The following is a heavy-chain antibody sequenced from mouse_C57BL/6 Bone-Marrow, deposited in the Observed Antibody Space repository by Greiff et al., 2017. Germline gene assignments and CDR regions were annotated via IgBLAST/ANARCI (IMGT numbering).Heavy chain of an antibody. J-gene: IGHJ2*01. CDR2: IYPGSGNT. D-gene: IGHD2-3*01. V-gene: IGHV1-76*01. Sequence: QVQPQQSGAELVRPGASVKLSCKASGYTFTDYYINWVKQRPGQGLEWIARIYPGSGNTYYNEKFKGKATLTAEKSSSTAYMQLSSLTSEDSAVDFCARSGGWLLPLDYWGQGTTLTVSS. CDR1: GYTFTDYY. CDR3: ARSGGWLLPLDY.